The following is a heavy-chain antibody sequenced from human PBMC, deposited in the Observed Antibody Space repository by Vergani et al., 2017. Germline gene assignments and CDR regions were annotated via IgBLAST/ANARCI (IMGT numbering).Heavy chain of an antibody. CDR1: GFTFSSSS. D-gene: IGHD2-21*02. Sequence: EVQLVESGGGLVKPGGSLRLSCAASGFTFSSSSMNWVRQAPGNGLEWVSSISSSSSYIYYADSVKGRFTISRDNAKNSLYLQMNSLRAEDTAVYYCARVSAYCGGDCSRDYWGQGTLVTVSS. CDR2: ISSSSSYI. J-gene: IGHJ4*02. V-gene: IGHV3-21*01. CDR3: ARVSAYCGGDCSRDY.